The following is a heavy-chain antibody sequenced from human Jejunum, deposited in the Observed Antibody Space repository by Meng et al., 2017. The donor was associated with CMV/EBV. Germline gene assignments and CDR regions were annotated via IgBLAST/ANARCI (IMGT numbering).Heavy chain of an antibody. D-gene: IGHD5-24*01. CDR3: AKDRSFTIRGYFDY. J-gene: IGHJ4*02. CDR2: ISGSGANI. CDR1: GFTFSRYA. Sequence: SGFTFSRYAMSWVRQAPGKGLEWVAAISGSGANILYADSVKGRFTISRDNSKNTLYLQMDSLRAEEAAIYYCAKDRSFTIRGYFDYWGQGTLVTVSS. V-gene: IGHV3-23*01.